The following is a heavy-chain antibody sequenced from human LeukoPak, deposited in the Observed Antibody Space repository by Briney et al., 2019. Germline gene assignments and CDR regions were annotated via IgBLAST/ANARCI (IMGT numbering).Heavy chain of an antibody. CDR1: GFTFNSYW. V-gene: IGHV3-33*08. Sequence: GGSLRLSCAASGFTFNSYWMSWVRQAPGKGLEWVAVIWYDGSNKYYADSVKGRFSISRDNSKNTLYLQMNSLRAEDTAVYYCARWVGAAGFDYWGQGTLVTVSS. CDR2: IWYDGSNK. CDR3: ARWVGAAGFDY. J-gene: IGHJ4*02. D-gene: IGHD2-15*01.